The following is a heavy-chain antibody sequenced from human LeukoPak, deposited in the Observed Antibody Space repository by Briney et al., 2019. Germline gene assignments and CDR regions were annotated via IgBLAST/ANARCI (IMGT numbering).Heavy chain of an antibody. CDR1: GGSFRGYY. D-gene: IGHD6-19*01. CDR2: INHSGST. Sequence: KPSETLSLTCAVYGGSFRGYYWSWIRQPPGKGLEWIGEINHSGSTNYNPSLKSRVTISVHTSKNQFSLKLSSVTAADTAVYYCARLIAVAGTRGADYWGQGTLVTVSS. J-gene: IGHJ4*02. CDR3: ARLIAVAGTRGADY. V-gene: IGHV4-34*01.